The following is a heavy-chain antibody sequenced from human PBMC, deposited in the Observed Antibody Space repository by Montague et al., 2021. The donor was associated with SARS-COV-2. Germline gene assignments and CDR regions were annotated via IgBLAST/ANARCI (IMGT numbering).Heavy chain of an antibody. V-gene: IGHV4-30-4*08. CDR1: GGAINRGDYY. J-gene: IGHJ6*02. D-gene: IGHD2-21*02. Sequence: SHTQSLTCTVSGGAINRGDYYWTWIRQPPGKGLEWIGNIYSTGDTSYSPSLKGRVGISLDTSKNQVSLNLRSVAAADTAVYYCAREVVHVDVLTDIPKILYYGLDVWGQGTTVVVSS. CDR2: IYSTGDT. CDR3: AREVVHVDVLTDIPKILYYGLDV.